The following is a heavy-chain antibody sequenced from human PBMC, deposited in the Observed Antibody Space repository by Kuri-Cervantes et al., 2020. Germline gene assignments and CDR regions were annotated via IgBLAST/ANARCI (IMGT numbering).Heavy chain of an antibody. CDR2: IYSGGST. Sequence: GGSLRLSCAASGFTVSSNYMSWVRQAPGKGLEWVSVIYSGGSTYYADSVKGRFTISRDNSKNTLYLQMNSLRAEDTAVYYCARARSSSSWYYYYGMDVWGQGTTVTVSS. J-gene: IGHJ6*02. CDR1: GFTVSSNY. CDR3: ARARSSSSWYYYYGMDV. V-gene: IGHV3-53*05. D-gene: IGHD6-13*01.